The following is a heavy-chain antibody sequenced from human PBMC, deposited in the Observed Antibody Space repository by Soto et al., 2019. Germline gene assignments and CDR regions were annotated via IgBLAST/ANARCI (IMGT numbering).Heavy chain of an antibody. CDR3: ARHGSF. J-gene: IGHJ1*01. CDR2: IYYSGET. CDR1: GVSISGTSYY. V-gene: IGHV4-39*01. Sequence: QLQLQESGTGLVKPSETLSLTCTVSGVSISGTSYYWGWIRQTPAKGLEWIGTIYYSGETFYNPSLKSRVTISIDTSKNPFSLNLTSVTAADTAIYYCARHGSFWGQGALVTVSS. D-gene: IGHD3-16*02.